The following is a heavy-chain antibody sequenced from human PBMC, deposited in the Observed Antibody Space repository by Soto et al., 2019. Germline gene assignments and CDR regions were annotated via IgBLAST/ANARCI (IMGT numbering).Heavy chain of an antibody. D-gene: IGHD2-2*01. V-gene: IGHV1-69*01. CDR2: IIPISGTA. J-gene: IGHJ6*02. Sequence: QVQLVQSGAEVKKPGSSVKVSCKASGGTFSSYAISWVRQAPGQGLEWMGGIIPISGTANYAEKFQGRVTMTADESTSAAYMALSSLRSEDTAVYYCARSQGSSTSLEIYYYYYYGMDVWGQGTKVTVSS. CDR1: GGTFSSYA. CDR3: ARSQGSSTSLEIYYYYYYGMDV.